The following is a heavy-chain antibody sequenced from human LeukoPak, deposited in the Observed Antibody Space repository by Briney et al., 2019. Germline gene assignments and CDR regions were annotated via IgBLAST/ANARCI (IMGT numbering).Heavy chain of an antibody. CDR1: GFSFSHYD. D-gene: IGHD1-1*01. CDR2: IHSGGNTI. CDR3: ARKLTGTTYFDY. Sequence: GGSLRLSCVASGFSFSHYDMNWVRLAPGKGLEWVSYIHSGGNTIYYADSVKGQFTISRDFAKNSLYLQMNSLRAEDTAVYYCARKLTGTTYFDYWGQGTLVTVSS. J-gene: IGHJ4*02. V-gene: IGHV3-48*03.